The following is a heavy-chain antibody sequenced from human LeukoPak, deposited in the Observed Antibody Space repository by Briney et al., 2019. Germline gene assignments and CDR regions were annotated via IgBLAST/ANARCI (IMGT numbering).Heavy chain of an antibody. CDR3: ARLGLSIP. D-gene: IGHD5/OR15-5a*01. J-gene: IGHJ5*02. Sequence: GAALLTSYKGAGCGFTSYWISWGRRKPGKGGEWMGRVDTSDSYTNYSPSFQGHVTISADKSISTAYLQWSSLKASDTAMYYCARLGLSIPWGQGTLVTVSS. CDR2: VDTSDSYT. V-gene: IGHV5-10-1*01. CDR1: GCGFTSYW.